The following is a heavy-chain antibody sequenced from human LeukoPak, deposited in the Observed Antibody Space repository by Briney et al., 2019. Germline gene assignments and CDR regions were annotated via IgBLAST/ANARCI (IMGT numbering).Heavy chain of an antibody. V-gene: IGHV3-7*01. D-gene: IGHD3-22*01. CDR2: IKQDGNEK. Sequence: GGSLRLSCAASGFTFSSYWMSWVCQAPGKGLEWVAKIKQDGNEKYYVDSVKGRFTISRDNAKNSLYLQMNSLRAEDTAVYYCARVFTMIVVDRTYYFDYWGQGTLVTVSS. J-gene: IGHJ4*02. CDR1: GFTFSSYW. CDR3: ARVFTMIVVDRTYYFDY.